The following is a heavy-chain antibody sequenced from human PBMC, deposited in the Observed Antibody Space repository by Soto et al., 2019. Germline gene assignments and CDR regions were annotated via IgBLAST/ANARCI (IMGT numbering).Heavy chain of an antibody. Sequence: LRLSCAASGFDASVNFMTWVRQAPGKGLEWVSTNNNAYNTFYPDSVRGRFTISRDNSKNTVYLQVSSLRVEDTAVYYCAREIGGWPDYWGQETLVTVSS. CDR3: AREIGGWPDY. CDR1: GFDASVNF. CDR2: NNNAYNT. V-gene: IGHV3-66*01. D-gene: IGHD2-15*01. J-gene: IGHJ4*02.